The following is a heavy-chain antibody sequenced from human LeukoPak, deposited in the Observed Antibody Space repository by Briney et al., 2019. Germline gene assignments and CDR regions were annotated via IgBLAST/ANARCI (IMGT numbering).Heavy chain of an antibody. D-gene: IGHD6-19*01. CDR3: ANWDASHSSGWYDY. CDR2: ISYDGSNK. CDR1: GFTFSSYG. J-gene: IGHJ4*02. V-gene: IGHV3-30*18. Sequence: PGGSLRLSCAASGFTFSSYGMHWVRQAPGKGLEWVAVISYDGSNKYYADSVKGRFTISRDNSKNTLYLQMNSLRAEDTAVYYCANWDASHSSGWYDYRGQGTLVTVSS.